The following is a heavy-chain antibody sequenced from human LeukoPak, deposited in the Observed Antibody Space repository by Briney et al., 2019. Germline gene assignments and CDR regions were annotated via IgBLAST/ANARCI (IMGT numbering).Heavy chain of an antibody. CDR1: GFTFDDYG. D-gene: IGHD6-13*01. V-gene: IGHV3-20*04. Sequence: GGSLRLSCAASGFTFDDYGMSWVRQAPGKGLEWVSGINWNGGSTGYADSVKGRFTISRDNAKNSLYLQMNSLRAEDTALYYCARCIAAGTYYYYYMDVWGKGTTVTVSS. J-gene: IGHJ6*03. CDR2: INWNGGST. CDR3: ARCIAAGTYYYYYMDV.